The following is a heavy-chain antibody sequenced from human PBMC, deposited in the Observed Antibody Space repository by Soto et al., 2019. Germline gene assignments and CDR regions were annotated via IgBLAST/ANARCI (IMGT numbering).Heavy chain of an antibody. Sequence: GGSLRLSCAASGFPFSSYGMHWVRQAPGKGLDWVGVIWYDGSNKDYAESVKGRFTISRDNSKNMLYLQMDSLRADDTAVYYCARESFSASPNFFDYWGQGTLITVSS. CDR3: ARESFSASPNFFDY. V-gene: IGHV3-33*01. CDR2: IWYDGSNK. D-gene: IGHD3-3*02. J-gene: IGHJ4*02. CDR1: GFPFSSYG.